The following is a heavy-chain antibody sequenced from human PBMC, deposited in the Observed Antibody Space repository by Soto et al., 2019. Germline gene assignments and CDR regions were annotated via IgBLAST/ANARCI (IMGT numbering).Heavy chain of an antibody. CDR3: ARDAQIGHGYSVYDTY. CDR2: INPSGGST. J-gene: IGHJ4*01. CDR1: GYTLTNYY. V-gene: IGHV1-46*01. Sequence: ASVKVSCKAAGYTLTNYYIHWVRQAPGQRLEWMGLINPSGGSTTYAQKFQGRVTMTRDTSTSTVYMELTSLRSEDTAVYYCARDAQIGHGYSVYDTYWGQGTLVTVSS. D-gene: IGHD5-12*01.